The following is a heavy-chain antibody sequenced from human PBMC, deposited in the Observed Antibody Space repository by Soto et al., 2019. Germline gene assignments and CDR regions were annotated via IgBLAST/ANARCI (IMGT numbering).Heavy chain of an antibody. CDR2: IDPSDSYT. V-gene: IGHV5-10-1*01. D-gene: IGHD3-16*01. CDR1: GYSFTVYW. J-gene: IGHJ5*02. CDR3: ARHEGGLKNWFDP. Sequence: PGESLKISCKGSGYSFTVYWISWVRQMPGKGLEWMGRIDPSDSYTNYSPSFQGHVTISADKSISTAYLQWSSLKASDTAMYYCARHEGGLKNWFDPWGQGTLVTV.